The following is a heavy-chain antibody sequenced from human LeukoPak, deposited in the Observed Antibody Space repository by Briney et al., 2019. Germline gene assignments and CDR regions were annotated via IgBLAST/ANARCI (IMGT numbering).Heavy chain of an antibody. J-gene: IGHJ4*02. CDR2: ISYDGSNK. CDR3: ARVRDDSSGYYIDY. V-gene: IGHV3-30*14. D-gene: IGHD3-22*01. CDR1: GFTFSSYA. Sequence: HTGGSLRLSCAASGFTFSSYAMHWVRQAPGKGLEWVAVISYDGSNKYYADSVKGRFTISRDNSKNTLYLQMGSLRAEDMAVYYCARVRDDSSGYYIDYWGQGTLVTVSS.